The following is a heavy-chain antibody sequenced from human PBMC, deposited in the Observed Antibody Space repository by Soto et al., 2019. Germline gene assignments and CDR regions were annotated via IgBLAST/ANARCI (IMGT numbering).Heavy chain of an antibody. J-gene: IGHJ3*02. D-gene: IGHD2-15*01. V-gene: IGHV1-46*01. CDR1: GYTFTSYY. CDR2: INPSGGST. Sequence: GASVKVSCKASGYTFTSYYMHWVRQAPGQGLEWMGIINPSGGSTSYAQKFQGRVTTTRDTSTSTVYMELSSLRSEDTAVYYCASGGMVVYAFDIWGQGTMVTVSS. CDR3: ASGGMVVYAFDI.